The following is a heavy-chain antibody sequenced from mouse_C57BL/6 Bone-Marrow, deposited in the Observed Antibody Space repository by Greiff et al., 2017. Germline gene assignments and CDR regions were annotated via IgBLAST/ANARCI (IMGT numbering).Heavy chain of an antibody. J-gene: IGHJ3*01. CDR3: ARWGGYYHQSWFAY. CDR1: GYSFTDYN. V-gene: IGHV1-39*01. CDR2: INPNYGTT. D-gene: IGHD2-3*01. Sequence: VQLQQSGPELVKPGASVKISCKASGYSFTDYNMNWVKQSNGKSLEWIGVINPNYGTTSYNQQFKGQATLTVDQSSSTAYMQLNSLTSEDSAVDYCARWGGYYHQSWFAYWGQGTLVTVSA.